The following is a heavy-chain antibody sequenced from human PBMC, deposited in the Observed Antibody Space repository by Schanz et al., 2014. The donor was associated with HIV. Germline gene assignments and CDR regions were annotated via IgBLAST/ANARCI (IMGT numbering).Heavy chain of an antibody. CDR3: VRPASFHFDKEGYYRNWYFDF. Sequence: QVQLVQSGPEVRKPGASVKVSCKASGYTFTGYYIHWVRQAPGQGLEWMGWVNPESGNTGMADTFLGRLSLTRFTATGTAYMELDSLRSEDTAIYYCVRPASFHFDKEGYYRNWYFDFWGRGTLVAVSS. V-gene: IGHV1-8*02. CDR1: GYTFTGYY. CDR2: VNPESGNT. D-gene: IGHD1-26*01. J-gene: IGHJ2*01.